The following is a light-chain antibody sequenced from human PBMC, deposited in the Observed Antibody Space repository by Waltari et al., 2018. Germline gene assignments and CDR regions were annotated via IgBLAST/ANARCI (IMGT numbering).Light chain of an antibody. Sequence: MTQSPFTLSASVGDRVIITCRASQSISNWLAWYQHKPGKAPKLLIYKASTLASGVPSRFSGSGSGTDFSLTISSLQPDDFATYYCQQYNSYSLLTFGGGTKVEIK. CDR2: KAS. CDR3: QQYNSYSLLT. J-gene: IGKJ4*01. CDR1: QSISNW. V-gene: IGKV1-5*03.